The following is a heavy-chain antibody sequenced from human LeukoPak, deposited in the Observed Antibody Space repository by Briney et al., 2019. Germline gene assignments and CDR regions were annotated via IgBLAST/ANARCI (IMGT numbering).Heavy chain of an antibody. D-gene: IGHD3-3*01. CDR1: GYTFTSYD. J-gene: IGHJ4*02. CDR3: ARRGAILGGFDY. Sequence: ASVKVSCKASGYTFTSYDINWVRQATGQGLEWMGWMNPNSGNTGYAQKFQGRVTMTRNTSISTAYMELSSLRSEDTAVYYCARRGAILGGFDYWGQGTLVTVSS. CDR2: MNPNSGNT. V-gene: IGHV1-8*01.